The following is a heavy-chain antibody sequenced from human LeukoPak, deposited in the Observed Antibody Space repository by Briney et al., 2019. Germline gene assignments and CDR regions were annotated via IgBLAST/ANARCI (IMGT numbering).Heavy chain of an antibody. CDR2: INGDGSAT. CDR1: GFTFSSYW. Sequence: GGSLRLSRAASGFTFSSYWMSWVRQAPGKGLMWVSQINGDGSATSCADPVKGRCTISRDNAKNMLYLEMNSLRVEDTAVYFCTRDHGLDVWGQGTTVTVSS. J-gene: IGHJ6*02. V-gene: IGHV3-74*01. CDR3: TRDHGLDV.